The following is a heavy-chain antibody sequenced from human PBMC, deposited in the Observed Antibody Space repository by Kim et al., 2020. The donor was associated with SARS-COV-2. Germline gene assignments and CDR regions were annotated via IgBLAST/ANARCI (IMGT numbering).Heavy chain of an antibody. Sequence: SETLSLTCSVSGGSISSSSHYWGWIRQPPGKGLEWIGSIYYGVRTYYSPSLQSRVTMPVDSSKNHFSLKLTSVTAADTAVYYCVGSIKGNYYVEYWGQGALVTVSS. D-gene: IGHD1-7*01. CDR2: IYYGVRT. CDR1: GGSISSSSHY. V-gene: IGHV4-39*02. J-gene: IGHJ4*02. CDR3: VGSIKGNYYVEY.